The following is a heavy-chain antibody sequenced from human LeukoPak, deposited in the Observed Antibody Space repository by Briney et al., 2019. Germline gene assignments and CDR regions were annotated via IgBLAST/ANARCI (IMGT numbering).Heavy chain of an antibody. J-gene: IGHJ4*02. CDR1: GFTFSNYG. CDR3: AKDTSGRGSYDFGDY. D-gene: IGHD3-16*01. Sequence: GGSLRLSCAASGFTFSNYGVHWVRQAPGKGLEWVSFIRFDGSNKYYADSVKGRFTISRDSSKNTLYLQMNSLRAEDTAVYYCAKDTSGRGSYDFGDYWGQGTLVTVSS. V-gene: IGHV3-30*02. CDR2: IRFDGSNK.